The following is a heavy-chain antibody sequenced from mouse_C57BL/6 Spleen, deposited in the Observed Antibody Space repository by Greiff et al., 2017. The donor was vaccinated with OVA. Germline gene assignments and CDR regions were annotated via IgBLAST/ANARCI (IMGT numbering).Heavy chain of an antibody. Sequence: QVQLQQPGAELVKPGASVKLSCKASGYTFTSYWMHWVKQRPGQGLEWIGMIHPNSGSTNYNEKFKSKATLTADKSSSTAYMQLSSLTSEDSAVYYCARRGIYDGYTDYFDYWGQGTTLTVSS. J-gene: IGHJ2*01. CDR2: IHPNSGST. D-gene: IGHD2-3*01. CDR3: ARRGIYDGYTDYFDY. V-gene: IGHV1-64*01. CDR1: GYTFTSYW.